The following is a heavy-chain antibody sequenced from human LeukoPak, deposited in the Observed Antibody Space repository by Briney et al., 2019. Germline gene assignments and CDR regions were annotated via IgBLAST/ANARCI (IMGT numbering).Heavy chain of an antibody. D-gene: IGHD2-2*01. CDR3: ARSSYCSSTSCYKYFQH. CDR1: GGSFSGYY. Sequence: SETLSLTCAVYGGSFSGYYWSWIRQPPGKGLEWIGEINHSGSTNYNPSLKSRVTISVDTSKNQFSLKLSSVTAADTAVYDCARSSYCSSTSCYKYFQHWGQGTLVTVSS. V-gene: IGHV4-34*01. J-gene: IGHJ1*01. CDR2: INHSGST.